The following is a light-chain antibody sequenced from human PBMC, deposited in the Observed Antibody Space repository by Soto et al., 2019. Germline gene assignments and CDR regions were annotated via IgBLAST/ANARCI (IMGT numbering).Light chain of an antibody. CDR2: GIS. CDR1: QSVNSNY. CDR3: QQYGSSTAT. Sequence: VFTHSPATLSLSPGARATLSCRASQSVNSNYLAWYQQKPGQAPRLLIYGISKRATDIPDRFSGSGSGTDFTLTISRLEPEDFAVYYCQQYGSSTATFGQGTKVDIK. V-gene: IGKV3-20*01. J-gene: IGKJ1*01.